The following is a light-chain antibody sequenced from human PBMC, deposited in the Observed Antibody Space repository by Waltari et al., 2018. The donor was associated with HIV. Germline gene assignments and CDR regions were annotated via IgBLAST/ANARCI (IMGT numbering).Light chain of an antibody. CDR3: ASYTSTSARV. Sequence: QSALTQPASVSGSPGQSHTISCTGTSSDVGDYNYVSWFQQHPGKVPKLLIYEVSNRPSGVSYRFSGSKSGNTASLTISGLQAEDEADYYCASYTSTSARVFGGGTKVTVL. V-gene: IGLV2-14*01. J-gene: IGLJ3*02. CDR1: SSDVGDYNY. CDR2: EVS.